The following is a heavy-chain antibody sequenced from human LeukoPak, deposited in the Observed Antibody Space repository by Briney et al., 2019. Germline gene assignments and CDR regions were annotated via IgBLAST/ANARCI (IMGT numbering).Heavy chain of an antibody. CDR3: ARGGSGYSYGKIDS. V-gene: IGHV3-53*01. Sequence: GGSLRLSCTVSGFTVSSNSMSWVRQAPGKGLEWVSFSDSVKGRFTISRDNSKNTLYLQMNSLRDEDTAVYYCARGGSGYSYGKIDSWGQGILVTVSS. CDR1: GFTVSSNS. J-gene: IGHJ4*02. D-gene: IGHD5-18*01.